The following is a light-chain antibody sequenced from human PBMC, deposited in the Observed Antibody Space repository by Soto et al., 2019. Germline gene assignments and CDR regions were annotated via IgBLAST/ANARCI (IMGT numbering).Light chain of an antibody. CDR1: QSVSTSY. CDR2: GAS. CDR3: QQYGNSRGT. Sequence: DIVLTQSPGTLSLSPWDRATLSCMASQSVSTSYLAWYQQKPGQAPRLLIYGASSRATGIPDRFSGSGSGTDFTLTISGLEPEDFAVYYCQQYGNSRGTFGQGTKVDIK. J-gene: IGKJ1*01. V-gene: IGKV3-20*01.